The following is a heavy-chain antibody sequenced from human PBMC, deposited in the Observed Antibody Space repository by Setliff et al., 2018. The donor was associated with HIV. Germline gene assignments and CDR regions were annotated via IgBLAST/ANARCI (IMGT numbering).Heavy chain of an antibody. V-gene: IGHV4-39*01. D-gene: IGHD5-18*01. J-gene: IGHJ4*02. CDR3: ASCDVATGYDFNY. CDR1: GAIIGNNNYY. Sequence: SETLSLTCSVSGAIIGNNNYYWGWVRQPPGKGLEWIGSVSYSGSTYYSPSLKSRVTIAVDTSKNQFSLELNALTAADTAVYYCASCDVATGYDFNYWGQGLLVNVSS. CDR2: VSYSGST.